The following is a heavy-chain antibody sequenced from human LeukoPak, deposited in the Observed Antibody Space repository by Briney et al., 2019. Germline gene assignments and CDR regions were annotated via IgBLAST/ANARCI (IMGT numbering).Heavy chain of an antibody. CDR2: INPSGGST. CDR1: GYTFTNYY. CDR3: AKALYSRRMNYYGSGSYFAY. J-gene: IGHJ4*02. V-gene: IGHV1-46*01. Sequence: ASVKVSCKASGYTFTNYYMHWVRQAPGQGLEWMGIINPSGGSTSYAQKFQGRVTMTTDTSTSTAYMELRSLRSDDTAVYYCAKALYSRRMNYYGSGSYFAYWGQGTLVTVSS. D-gene: IGHD3-10*01.